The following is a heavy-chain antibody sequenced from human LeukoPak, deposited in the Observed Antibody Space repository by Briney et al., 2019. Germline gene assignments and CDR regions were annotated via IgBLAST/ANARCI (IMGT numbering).Heavy chain of an antibody. CDR2: IIPIFGTA. CDR1: GGTFSSYA. J-gene: IGHJ6*03. D-gene: IGHD3-22*01. V-gene: IGHV1-69*13. CDR3: ARVEKIRYDSSGYKDYYYMDV. Sequence: SVKVSCKASGGTFSSYAISWVRQAPGQGLEWMGGIIPIFGTANYAQKFQGRVTITADESTSTAYMELSSLRSEDTAVYYCARVEKIRYDSSGYKDYYYMDVWGKGTTVTISS.